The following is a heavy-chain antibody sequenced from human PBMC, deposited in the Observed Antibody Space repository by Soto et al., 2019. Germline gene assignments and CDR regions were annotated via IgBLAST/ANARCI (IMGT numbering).Heavy chain of an antibody. V-gene: IGHV3-23*01. J-gene: IGHJ6*02. Sequence: PGGSLRLSCVASGITFGSRAMSWVRQAPGEGLEWVSTITDTGGDTKYADSVRGRFTISRDNSKNTLYLQMNSLRAEDTAVYYCAKAFHSIVVVPAAILLVDYYYYGMDVWGQGTTVTVSS. CDR1: GITFGSRA. D-gene: IGHD2-2*02. CDR3: AKAFHSIVVVPAAILLVDYYYYGMDV. CDR2: ITDTGGDT.